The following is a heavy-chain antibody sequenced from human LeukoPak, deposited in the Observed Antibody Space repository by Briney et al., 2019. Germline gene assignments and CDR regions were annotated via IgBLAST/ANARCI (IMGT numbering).Heavy chain of an antibody. CDR2: IKQDGSEK. CDR3: AGGSYSYDAFDI. Sequence: GGSLRLSCAASGFTFSDYYMSWIRQAPGKGLEWVANIKQDGSEKYYVDSVKGRFTISRDNAKNSLYLQMNSLRAEDTAVYYCAGGSYSYDAFDIWGQGTMVTVSS. J-gene: IGHJ3*02. V-gene: IGHV3-7*01. D-gene: IGHD1-26*01. CDR1: GFTFSDYY.